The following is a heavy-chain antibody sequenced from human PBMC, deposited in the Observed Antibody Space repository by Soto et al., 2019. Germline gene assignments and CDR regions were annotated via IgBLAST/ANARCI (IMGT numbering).Heavy chain of an antibody. CDR3: VCGGNFFIY. J-gene: IGHJ4*02. V-gene: IGHV3-7*01. CDR2: MDQDGSER. CDR1: GFTFSTYW. Sequence: EVQLVESGGGSVQPGGSLRLSCAASGFTFSTYWMTWVRQPPGKGLEWVANMDQDGSERYYVDSVRGRFTVSRDNAKNSLYLQMNSLRAEDTAVYYCVCGGNFFIYWGQGTLVTVSP. D-gene: IGHD3-16*01.